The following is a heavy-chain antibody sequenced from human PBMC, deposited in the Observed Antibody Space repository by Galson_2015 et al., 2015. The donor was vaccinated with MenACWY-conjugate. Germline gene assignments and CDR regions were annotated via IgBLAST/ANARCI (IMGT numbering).Heavy chain of an antibody. Sequence: SLRLSCAASGFTFSSFSMNWVRQAPGKGLEWLSYISSSSSTIYYADSVKGRFTISRDNAKNSLYLQMNSLRAEDTAVYYCARDVVVTAIHYYYYYGMDVWGQGTTVTVSS. J-gene: IGHJ6*02. V-gene: IGHV3-48*04. CDR2: ISSSSSTI. D-gene: IGHD2-21*02. CDR3: ARDVVVTAIHYYYYYGMDV. CDR1: GFTFSSFS.